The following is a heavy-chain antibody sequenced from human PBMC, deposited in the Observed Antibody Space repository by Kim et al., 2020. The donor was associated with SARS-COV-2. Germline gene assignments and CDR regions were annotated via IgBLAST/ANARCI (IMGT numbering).Heavy chain of an antibody. Sequence: QKFQGRVTITAAKSTSTAYMELSSLRSEDTAVYYCARGLRGYYYYYGMDVWGQGTTVTVSS. J-gene: IGHJ6*02. D-gene: IGHD3-16*01. CDR3: ARGLRGYYYYYGMDV. V-gene: IGHV1-69*04.